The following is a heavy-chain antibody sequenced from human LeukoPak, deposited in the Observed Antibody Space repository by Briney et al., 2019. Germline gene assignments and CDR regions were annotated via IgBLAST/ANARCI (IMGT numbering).Heavy chain of an antibody. CDR2: IYYSGST. CDR3: ARQRAAAGKNWFDP. Sequence: SETLSLTCTVSGGSISSGGYYWGWIRQPPGKGLEWIGSIYYSGSTYYNPSLKSRVTISVDTSKNQFSLKLSSVTAADTAVYYCARQRAAAGKNWFDPWGQGTLVTVSS. D-gene: IGHD6-13*01. J-gene: IGHJ5*02. CDR1: GGSISSGGYY. V-gene: IGHV4-39*01.